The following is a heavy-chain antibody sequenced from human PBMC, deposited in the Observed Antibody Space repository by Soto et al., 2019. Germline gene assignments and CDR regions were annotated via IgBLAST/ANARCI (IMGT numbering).Heavy chain of an antibody. Sequence: PSETLSLTCTASGGSISSGGYYWSWIRQHPGKGLEWIGYIYYSGSTYYNPSLKSRVTISVDTSKNQFSLKLSSVTAADTAVYYCARSPLYDFWSGYSLYYYYYGMDVWGQGTTVTVSS. J-gene: IGHJ6*02. V-gene: IGHV4-31*03. D-gene: IGHD3-3*01. CDR1: GGSISSGGYY. CDR2: IYYSGST. CDR3: ARSPLYDFWSGYSLYYYYYGMDV.